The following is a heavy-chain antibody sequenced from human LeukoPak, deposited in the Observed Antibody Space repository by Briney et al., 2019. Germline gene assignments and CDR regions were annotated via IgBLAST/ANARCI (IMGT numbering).Heavy chain of an antibody. CDR2: IIPILGIA. CDR3: ASFGSSSS. V-gene: IGHV1-69*04. J-gene: IGHJ5*02. D-gene: IGHD6-13*01. CDR1: GGTFSSYA. Sequence: VASVKVSRKASGGTFSSYAISWVRQAPGQGLEWMGRIIPILGIANYAQKFQGRVTITADKSTSTAYMELSSLRSEDTAVYYCASFGSSSSWGQGTLVTVSS.